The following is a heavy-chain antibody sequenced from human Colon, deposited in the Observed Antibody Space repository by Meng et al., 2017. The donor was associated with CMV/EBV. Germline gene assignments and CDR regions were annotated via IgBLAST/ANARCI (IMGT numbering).Heavy chain of an antibody. Sequence: SGASISSSSYYWAWVRQPPGQLFDWIWSLYYTGSPYSNTSLGSRVTMSVDTSRNQFSLKLSSVTVADTAVYYCARQGGASPTTGVFWGPGILVTVSS. CDR1: GASISSSSYY. D-gene: IGHD1-26*01. CDR3: ARQGGASPTTGVF. CDR2: LYYTGSP. V-gene: IGHV4-39*01. J-gene: IGHJ4*02.